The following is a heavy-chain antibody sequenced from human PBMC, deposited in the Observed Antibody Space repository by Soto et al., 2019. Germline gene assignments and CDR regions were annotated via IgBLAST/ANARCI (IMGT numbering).Heavy chain of an antibody. Sequence: QVQLQESGPGLVKPSQTLSLTCTVSGGCISSGDYYWSWIRQPPGKGLESIGYIYYSGSTYYNPSLKSRVTISVDTSKNQFSLKLSSVTAADTAVYYCARDIVLVPFFFGYYGMDVWGQGTTVTVSS. CDR1: GGCISSGDYY. D-gene: IGHD2-2*01. J-gene: IGHJ6*02. CDR2: IYYSGST. V-gene: IGHV4-30-4*01. CDR3: ARDIVLVPFFFGYYGMDV.